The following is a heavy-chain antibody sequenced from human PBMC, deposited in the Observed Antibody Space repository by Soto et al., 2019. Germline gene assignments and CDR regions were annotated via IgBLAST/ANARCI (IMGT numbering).Heavy chain of an antibody. Sequence: QVQLQESGPGLVKPSETLSLTCTVSSDSISSYFWSWIRQPPGKRLEWIGYISYSGSTDYTPSLNSRVTISGDTSKNQFSLKVSSVTDADTAVYYCARVTSWQLHFDYRGQGTLVTGSS. CDR2: ISYSGST. CDR3: ARVTSWQLHFDY. J-gene: IGHJ4*02. V-gene: IGHV4-59*01. CDR1: SDSISSYF. D-gene: IGHD1-26*01.